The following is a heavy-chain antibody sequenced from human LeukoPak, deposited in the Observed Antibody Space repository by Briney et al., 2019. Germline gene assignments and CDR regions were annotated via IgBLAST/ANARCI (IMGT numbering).Heavy chain of an antibody. Sequence: GGSLRLSCAASGFTFSSYGMSWVRQAPGKGLEWVSAISGSGGSTYYADSVKGRFTISRDNSKNTLYLQMNSLRAEDTAVYYCAKDRAYYYDSSGYYDYWGQGTLVTVSS. D-gene: IGHD3-22*01. CDR2: ISGSGGST. CDR1: GFTFSSYG. CDR3: AKDRAYYYDSSGYYDY. V-gene: IGHV3-23*01. J-gene: IGHJ4*02.